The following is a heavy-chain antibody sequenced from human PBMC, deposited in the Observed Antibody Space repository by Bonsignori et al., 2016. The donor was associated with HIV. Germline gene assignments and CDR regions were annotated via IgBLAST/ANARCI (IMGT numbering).Heavy chain of an antibody. V-gene: IGHV3-48*02. CDR3: ARDSYGYDAFDI. CDR2: ISSSSSTK. D-gene: IGHD5-18*01. Sequence: WIRQPPGKGLEWVSYISSSSSTKDYADSVKGRFTISRDSAKNSLYLQMNSLRDEDTAVYYCARDSYGYDAFDIWGQGTVVTVSS. J-gene: IGHJ3*02.